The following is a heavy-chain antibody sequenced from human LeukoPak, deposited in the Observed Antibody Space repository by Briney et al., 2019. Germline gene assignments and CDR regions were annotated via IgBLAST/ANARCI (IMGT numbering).Heavy chain of an antibody. J-gene: IGHJ3*02. CDR3: ARTSTGNAIDM. D-gene: IGHD1-1*01. Sequence: PGGSLRLSCAASGFTFSSYGMHWVRQAPGKGLEWVAVIWYDGSNKYYADSVKGRFTISRDNSKNTLYLQMNSLRVEDTAVYYCARTSTGNAIDMWGQGTMVTVSS. V-gene: IGHV3-33*01. CDR2: IWYDGSNK. CDR1: GFTFSSYG.